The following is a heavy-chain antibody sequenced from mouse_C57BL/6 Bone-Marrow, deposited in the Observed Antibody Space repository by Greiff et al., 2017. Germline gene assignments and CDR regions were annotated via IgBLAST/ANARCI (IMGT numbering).Heavy chain of an antibody. CDR3: ARAFMDYYGSSYEAY. D-gene: IGHD1-1*01. J-gene: IGHJ3*01. Sequence: VQLQQSGPELVKPGASVKISCKASGYTFTDYYMNWVKQSHGKSLEWIGDINPNNGGTSYNQKFKGKATLTVDKSSSTAYMELRSLTSEDSAVYYCARAFMDYYGSSYEAYWGQGTLVTVSA. V-gene: IGHV1-26*01. CDR2: INPNNGGT. CDR1: GYTFTDYY.